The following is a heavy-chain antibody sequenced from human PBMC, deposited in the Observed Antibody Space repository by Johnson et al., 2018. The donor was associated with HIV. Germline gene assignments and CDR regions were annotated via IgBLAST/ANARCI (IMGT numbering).Heavy chain of an antibody. V-gene: IGHV3-30*02. CDR3: ARDWNNWNYGVPDAFDI. J-gene: IGHJ3*02. CDR2: IRYDGSNK. Sequence: QMQLVESGGGVVQPGGSLRLSCAASGFTFSSYGMHWVRQAPGKGLEWVAFIRYDGSNKYYADSVKGRFTISRDNSKNTLYLQMNSLRAEDTAVYYCARDWNNWNYGVPDAFDIWGQGTMVTVSS. CDR1: GFTFSSYG. D-gene: IGHD1-7*01.